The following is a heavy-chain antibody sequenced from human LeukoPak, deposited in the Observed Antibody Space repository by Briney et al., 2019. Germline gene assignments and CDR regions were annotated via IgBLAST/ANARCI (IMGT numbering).Heavy chain of an antibody. V-gene: IGHV3-33*01. CDR1: GFTFSSYG. Sequence: GGSLRLSCAASGFTFSSYGMHWVRQAPGKGLEWVAVIWYDGSNKYYADSVNGRFTISRDNSKNTLYLQMNSLRAEDTAVCYCAREYYDILTGYSYYFDYWGQGTLVTVSS. D-gene: IGHD3-9*01. J-gene: IGHJ4*02. CDR3: AREYYDILTGYSYYFDY. CDR2: IWYDGSNK.